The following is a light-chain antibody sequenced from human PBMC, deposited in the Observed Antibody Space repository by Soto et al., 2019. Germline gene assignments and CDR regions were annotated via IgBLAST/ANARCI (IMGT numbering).Light chain of an antibody. CDR1: SSDFGGYNL. CDR3: SSYTNHSPLFV. Sequence: QSVLTQPASGSGSPGQSITISCTGTSSDFGGYNLVSWYQQHPGKAPKRMISEVSCRPSGVSHLFSGSKSGNTASLPVPGLQAEDEADYSCSSYTNHSPLFVFGSGTKVTVL. CDR2: EVS. V-gene: IGLV2-14*01. J-gene: IGLJ1*01.